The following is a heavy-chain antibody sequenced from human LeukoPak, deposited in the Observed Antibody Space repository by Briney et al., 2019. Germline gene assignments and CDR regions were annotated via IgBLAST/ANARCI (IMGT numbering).Heavy chain of an antibody. CDR3: ARDYGGIVATTSFDC. CDR1: GYTFTSYY. D-gene: IGHD5-12*01. V-gene: IGHV1-46*01. J-gene: IGHJ4*02. CDR2: INPSGGST. Sequence: ASVKVSCKASGYTFTSYYMHWVRQAPGQGLEWMGIINPSGGSTSYAQKFQGRVTMTRDTSTSTVYMELSSLRSEDTAVYYCARDYGGIVATTSFDCWGQGTLVTVSS.